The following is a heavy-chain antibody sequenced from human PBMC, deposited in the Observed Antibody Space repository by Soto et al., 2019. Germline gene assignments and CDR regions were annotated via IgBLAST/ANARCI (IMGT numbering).Heavy chain of an antibody. J-gene: IGHJ1*01. CDR1: GVSISGSTFY. V-gene: IGHV4-39*01. Sequence: QIQLHESGPGLVKPSETLSLTCSVSGVSISGSTFYWGWIRQSPGKGLEWVGSVYYNENTYYNPSLASRVTISLQPSKNQFSLHLRSVTAADTAVYYCARLLGLRAAESWGQVTLLTVSS. CDR3: ARLLGLRAAES. CDR2: VYYNENT. D-gene: IGHD3-16*01.